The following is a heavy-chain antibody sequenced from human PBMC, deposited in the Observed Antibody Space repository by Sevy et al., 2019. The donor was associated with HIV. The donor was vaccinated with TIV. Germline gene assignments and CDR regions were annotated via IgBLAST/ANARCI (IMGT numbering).Heavy chain of an antibody. V-gene: IGHV3-48*01. CDR2: ISSSSSTI. Sequence: GGSLRLSCAASGFTFSSYSMNWVRQAPGKGLEWVSYISSSSSTIYYADSVKGRFTISRDNVKNSLYLQMNGLRAEDTAVYYCARVGIVVAGAFDIWGQGTMVTVSS. CDR1: GFTFSSYS. D-gene: IGHD2-15*01. J-gene: IGHJ3*02. CDR3: ARVGIVVAGAFDI.